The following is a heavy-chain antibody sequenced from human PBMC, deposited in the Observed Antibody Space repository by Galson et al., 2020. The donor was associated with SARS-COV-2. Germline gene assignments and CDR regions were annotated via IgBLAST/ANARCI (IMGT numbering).Heavy chain of an antibody. CDR1: GFTFSNYA. Sequence: GESLKISCAASGFTFSNYAMHWVRQAPGKGLEWVSGLSGSGGSTYYADSVKGRFTISRDNSKNTLSLQMNSLRVEDTAVYYCAKDLMTTGAGWFFDLWGRGTLVTVSS. CDR2: LSGSGGST. D-gene: IGHD4-17*01. V-gene: IGHV3-23*01. J-gene: IGHJ2*01. CDR3: AKDLMTTGAGWFFDL.